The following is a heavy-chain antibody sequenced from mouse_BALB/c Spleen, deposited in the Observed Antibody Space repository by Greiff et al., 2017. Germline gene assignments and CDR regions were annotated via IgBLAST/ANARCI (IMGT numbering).Heavy chain of an antibody. D-gene: IGHD1-2*01. V-gene: IGHV1-7*01. CDR3: ARWDYYGPNYYAMDY. Sequence: VQLQQSGAELAKPGASVKMSCKASGYTFTSYWMHWVKQRPGQGLEWIGYINPSTGYTEYNQKFKDKATLTADKSSSTAYMQLSSLTSEDSAVYYCARWDYYGPNYYAMDYWGQGTSVTVSS. J-gene: IGHJ4*01. CDR2: INPSTGYT. CDR1: GYTFTSYW.